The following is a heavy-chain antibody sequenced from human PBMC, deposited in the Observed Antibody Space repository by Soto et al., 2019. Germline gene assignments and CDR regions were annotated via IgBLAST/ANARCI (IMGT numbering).Heavy chain of an antibody. J-gene: IGHJ4*02. V-gene: IGHV1-69*11. Sequence: QVQLVQSGAEVKKPESSGKVSCKASGGTFSSYAISWVRQAPGQGLEWMGVIIPILGTGNYSKKFHGRVTLTADASTNTAYMALSSLRSEDTAVYYCARLYYDSSCYHRLRDWGQGTLVTVSS. CDR3: ARLYYDSSCYHRLRD. CDR2: IIPILGTG. CDR1: GGTFSSYA. D-gene: IGHD3-22*01.